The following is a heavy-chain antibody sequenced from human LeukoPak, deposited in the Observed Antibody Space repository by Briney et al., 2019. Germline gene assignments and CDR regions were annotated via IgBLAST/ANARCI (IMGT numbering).Heavy chain of an antibody. J-gene: IGHJ4*02. CDR1: GFTFSTYE. CDR2: ISSSSSTI. Sequence: QPGGSLRLSCAASGFTFSTYEMNWVRQAPGKGLEWVSFISSSSSTIYYADSMKGRFTISRDNAKNTPYLQMNSLRADDTALYYCAKDYPGGCGGDCPADSWGQGTLVTVSS. V-gene: IGHV3-48*03. D-gene: IGHD2-21*02. CDR3: AKDYPGGCGGDCPADS.